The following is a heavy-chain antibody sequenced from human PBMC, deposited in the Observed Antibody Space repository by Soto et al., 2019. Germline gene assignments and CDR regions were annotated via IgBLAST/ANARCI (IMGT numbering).Heavy chain of an antibody. CDR2: VNAGNGNT. Sequence: GASVKVSCKASGYTFTSYAMHWVRQAPGQRLEWMGWVNAGNGNTKYSQKFQGRVTITRDTSASTAYMELSSLRSEDTAVYYCARDGPRLWFGPVQPFDYWGQGTLVTVSS. CDR1: GYTFTSYA. D-gene: IGHD3-10*01. V-gene: IGHV1-3*01. J-gene: IGHJ4*02. CDR3: ARDGPRLWFGPVQPFDY.